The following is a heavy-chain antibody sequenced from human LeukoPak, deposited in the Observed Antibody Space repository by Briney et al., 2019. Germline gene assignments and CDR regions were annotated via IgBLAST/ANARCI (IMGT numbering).Heavy chain of an antibody. D-gene: IGHD3-9*01. CDR2: ISSGGSTI. J-gene: IGHJ4*02. CDR1: GFTLSSFE. Sequence: SGGSLRLSCAASGFTLSSFEMKWVRQAPGKGLEWVSYISSGGSTIYYADSVKGRFTISRDNAKKSLYLQMNSLRAEDTAVYSCARVGYFDQSFDYWGQGTLVTVSS. V-gene: IGHV3-48*03. CDR3: ARVGYFDQSFDY.